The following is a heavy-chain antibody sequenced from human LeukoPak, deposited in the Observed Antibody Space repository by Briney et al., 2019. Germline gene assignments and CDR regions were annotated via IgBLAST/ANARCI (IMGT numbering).Heavy chain of an antibody. CDR3: AKRGYDSSAYPDY. J-gene: IGHJ4*02. CDR1: GFTFSSYA. V-gene: IGHV3-23*01. D-gene: IGHD3-22*01. Sequence: GGSLRLSCAASGFTFSSYAMSWVRQAPGKGLEWVSAIGGSGGSTYYADSVKGRFTISRDNSKNTLYLQMNSLRAEDTAVYYCAKRGYDSSAYPDYWGQGTLVTVPS. CDR2: IGGSGGST.